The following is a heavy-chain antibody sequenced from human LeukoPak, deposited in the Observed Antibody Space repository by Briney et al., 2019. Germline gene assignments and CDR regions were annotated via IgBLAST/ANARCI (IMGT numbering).Heavy chain of an antibody. D-gene: IGHD3-10*02. CDR3: ARGSTMSWVDY. CDR1: GGTFNTSP. V-gene: IGHV1-8*02. CDR2: MNPNSGNT. J-gene: IGHJ4*02. Sequence: ASVKVSCKASGGTFNTSPIHWVRQAPGQGLEWMGWMNPNSGNTGYAQKFQGRVTMTRNTSISTAYMELSSLRSEDTAVYYCARGSTMSWVDYWGQGTLVTVSS.